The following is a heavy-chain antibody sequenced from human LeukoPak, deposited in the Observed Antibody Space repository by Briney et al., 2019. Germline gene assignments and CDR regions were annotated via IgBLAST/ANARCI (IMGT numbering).Heavy chain of an antibody. D-gene: IGHD3-3*01. Sequence: PGGSLRLSCAASGFTFSSYWMSWVRQAPGKGLEWVANIKQDGSEKYCVDSVKGRFTISRDNAKNSLYLQMNSLRAEDTAVYYCARCYDFWSGYYPLYYYYMDVWGKGTTVTVSS. J-gene: IGHJ6*03. CDR2: IKQDGSEK. CDR3: ARCYDFWSGYYPLYYYYMDV. CDR1: GFTFSSYW. V-gene: IGHV3-7*01.